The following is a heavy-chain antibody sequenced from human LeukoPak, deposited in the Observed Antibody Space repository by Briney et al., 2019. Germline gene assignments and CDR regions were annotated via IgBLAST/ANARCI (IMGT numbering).Heavy chain of an antibody. CDR3: ARAYGSGRRPNWFDP. V-gene: IGHV4-39*01. Sequence: PSETLSLTCTVSGGSISSSSYYWGWIRQPPGKGLEWIGSIYYSGSTYYNPSLKSRVTISVDTSKNQFSLKLSSVTAADTAVYYCARAYGSGRRPNWFDPWGQGTLVTVSS. CDR1: GGSISSSSYY. J-gene: IGHJ5*02. CDR2: IYYSGST. D-gene: IGHD3-10*01.